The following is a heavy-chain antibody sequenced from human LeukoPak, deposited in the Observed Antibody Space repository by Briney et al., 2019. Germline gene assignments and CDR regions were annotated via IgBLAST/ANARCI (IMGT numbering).Heavy chain of an antibody. CDR3: ARDHRSYYGSGTYYYPWYFDL. CDR1: GGSISSSSYY. V-gene: IGHV4-39*07. D-gene: IGHD3-10*01. Sequence: PSETLSLTCTVSGGSISSSSYYWGWIRQPPGKGLEWIGSIYYSGTTYDNPSLKSRVTISVDTSKNQFSLRLRSVTAADTAVYYCARDHRSYYGSGTYYYPWYFDLWGRGTLVTASS. CDR2: IYYSGTT. J-gene: IGHJ2*01.